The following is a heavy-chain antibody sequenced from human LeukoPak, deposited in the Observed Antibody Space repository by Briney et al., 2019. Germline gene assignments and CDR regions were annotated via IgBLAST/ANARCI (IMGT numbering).Heavy chain of an antibody. J-gene: IGHJ4*02. D-gene: IGHD1-26*01. CDR2: IIPIFGAA. Sequence: GSSVKVSCKASGGTFSSYAISWVRQAPGQGLEWMGGIIPIFGAANYAQKFQGRVTITADESTSTAYMELSSLRSEDTAVYYCARAIVGAPHLDYWGQGTLVTVSS. V-gene: IGHV1-69*01. CDR1: GGTFSSYA. CDR3: ARAIVGAPHLDY.